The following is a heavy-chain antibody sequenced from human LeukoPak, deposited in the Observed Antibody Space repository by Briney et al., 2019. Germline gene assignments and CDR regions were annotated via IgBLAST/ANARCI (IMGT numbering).Heavy chain of an antibody. CDR2: IRSKTYTYAT. Sequence: GGSLKVSCAASGFNFSGSAMHWVRQASGKGLEWVGRIRSKTYTYATAYAASVKGRFIISRDDSKNTAYLQMNSLKTEDTAVYYCTIADYGPYHWGQGTLVTVSS. D-gene: IGHD3-16*01. V-gene: IGHV3-73*01. J-gene: IGHJ4*02. CDR3: TIADYGPYH. CDR1: GFNFSGSA.